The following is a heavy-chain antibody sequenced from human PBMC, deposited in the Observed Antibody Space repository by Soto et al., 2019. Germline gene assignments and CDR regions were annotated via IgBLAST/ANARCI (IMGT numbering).Heavy chain of an antibody. J-gene: IGHJ1*01. V-gene: IGHV1-69*02. Sequence: ASVKVSCKASGGTFSSYTISWVRQAPGQGLEWMGRIIPILGIANYAQKFQGRVTITADKSTSTAYMELSSLRSEDTAVYYCAGVTHHYDILHQGGGYQEYFQHWGQGTLVTVSS. D-gene: IGHD3-9*01. CDR2: IIPILGIA. CDR1: GGTFSSYT. CDR3: AGVTHHYDILHQGGGYQEYFQH.